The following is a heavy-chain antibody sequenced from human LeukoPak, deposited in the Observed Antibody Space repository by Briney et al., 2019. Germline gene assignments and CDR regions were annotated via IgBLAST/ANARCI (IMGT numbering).Heavy chain of an antibody. CDR1: GFTVSSNY. Sequence: GGSLRLSCAASGFTVSSNYMSWVRQAPGKGLEWVSVIYSGGSTYYADSVKGRFTISRDNSKNTLYLQMNSLRAEDTAVYYCARDVLRFLEWLPRDYYYYYGMDVWGQGTTVTVSS. J-gene: IGHJ6*02. V-gene: IGHV3-53*05. CDR2: IYSGGST. CDR3: ARDVLRFLEWLPRDYYYYYGMDV. D-gene: IGHD3-3*01.